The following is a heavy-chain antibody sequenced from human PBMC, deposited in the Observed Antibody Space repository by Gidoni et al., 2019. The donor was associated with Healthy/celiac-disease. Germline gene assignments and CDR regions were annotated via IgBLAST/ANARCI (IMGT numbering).Heavy chain of an antibody. CDR2: ISAYNGNT. Sequence: QVQLVQSGAEVKKPGAQVKVSCKAAGYTFTSYAIRWVRQAPGQGLEWMGWISAYNGNTNYAQKLQGRVTMTTDTSTSTAYMELRSLRSDDTAVYYCARDPCGGDCYSPPNYYYYGMDVWGQGTTVTVSS. CDR3: ARDPCGGDCYSPPNYYYYGMDV. J-gene: IGHJ6*02. D-gene: IGHD2-21*01. V-gene: IGHV1-18*01. CDR1: GYTFTSYA.